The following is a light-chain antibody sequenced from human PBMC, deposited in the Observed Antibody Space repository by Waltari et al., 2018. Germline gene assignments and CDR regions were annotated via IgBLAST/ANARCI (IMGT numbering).Light chain of an antibody. J-gene: IGKJ1*01. Sequence: AIRMTQSPSSLSASIGDRVTISCRASQGVSTYLAWYQQKPGKAPSLLIHAASTLQTGVPSRFSGSGPGTDFTLTITCLQSADFAIYFCQQYHDYPWTFGQGTKVEI. CDR3: QQYHDYPWT. V-gene: IGKV1-8*01. CDR1: QGVSTY. CDR2: AAS.